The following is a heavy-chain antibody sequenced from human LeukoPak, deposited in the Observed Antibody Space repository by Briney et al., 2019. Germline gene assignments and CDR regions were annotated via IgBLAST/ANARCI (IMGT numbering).Heavy chain of an antibody. CDR3: AREKVGATTFYYYYYGMDV. Sequence: VIWYDGSNKYYADSVKGRFTISRDNSKNTLYLQMNSLRAEDTAVYYCAREKVGATTFYYYYYGMDVWGQGTTVTVSS. V-gene: IGHV3-33*01. D-gene: IGHD1-26*01. J-gene: IGHJ6*02. CDR2: IWYDGSNK.